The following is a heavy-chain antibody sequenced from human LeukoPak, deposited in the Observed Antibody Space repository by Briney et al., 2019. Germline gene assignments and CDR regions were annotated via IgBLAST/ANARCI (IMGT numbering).Heavy chain of an antibody. J-gene: IGHJ4*02. V-gene: IGHV3-23*01. D-gene: IGHD4-23*01. CDR3: ARDPRYDGKGY. CDR1: GFTFSNYA. CDR2: ISGSGGST. Sequence: PGGSLRLSCAASGFTFSNYAMTWVRQAPGKGLEWVSAISGSGGSTYYADSVKGRFTISRDNSKNTLYLQMNSVRAEDTAVYYCARDPRYDGKGYWGQGTLVTVSS.